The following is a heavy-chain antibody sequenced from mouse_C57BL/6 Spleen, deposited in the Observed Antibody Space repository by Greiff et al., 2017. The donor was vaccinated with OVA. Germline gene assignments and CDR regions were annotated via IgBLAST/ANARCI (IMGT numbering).Heavy chain of an antibody. CDR3: ARGTTVVATRAMDY. Sequence: EVQVLDSGGGLVKPVGSLKLSCAASGFTFSDYGMHWVRQAPEKGLEWVAYISSGGSTIYYADTVKGRFTISRDNAKNTLFLQMTSLRSEDTAMYYCARGTTVVATRAMDYWGQGTSVTVSS. D-gene: IGHD1-1*01. J-gene: IGHJ4*01. CDR1: GFTFSDYG. V-gene: IGHV5-17*01. CDR2: ISSGGSTI.